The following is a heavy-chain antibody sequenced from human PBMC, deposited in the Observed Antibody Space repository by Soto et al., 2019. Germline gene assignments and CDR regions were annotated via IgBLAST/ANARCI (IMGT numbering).Heavy chain of an antibody. J-gene: IGHJ5*02. CDR1: GGSISSGGYY. D-gene: IGHD4-17*01. Sequence: SETLSLTCTVSGGSISSGGYYWSWIRQHPGKGLEWIGYIYYSGSTYYNPSLKSRVTISVDTSKNQFSLKLSSVTAADTAVYYCARDGGAVYGDSNRDNWFDPWGKGTLVTVSS. CDR2: IYYSGST. CDR3: ARDGGAVYGDSNRDNWFDP. V-gene: IGHV4-31*03.